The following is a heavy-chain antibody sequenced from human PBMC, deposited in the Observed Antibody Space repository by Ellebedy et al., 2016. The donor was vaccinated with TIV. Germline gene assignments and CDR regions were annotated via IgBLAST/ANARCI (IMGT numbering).Heavy chain of an antibody. V-gene: IGHV3-7*01. CDR2: INQDGSDK. J-gene: IGHJ3*01. D-gene: IGHD4-17*01. CDR3: ATDGSYGDYLSPTHAFEL. CDR1: RFSFSSDW. Sequence: GGSLRLSCAASRFSFSSDWMSWVRQPPGKGLEWVANINQDGSDKYYVDSVKGRFTISRDNAQNSLFLQMNSLRAEDTAVYYCATDGSYGDYLSPTHAFELWGQGTMVTVSS.